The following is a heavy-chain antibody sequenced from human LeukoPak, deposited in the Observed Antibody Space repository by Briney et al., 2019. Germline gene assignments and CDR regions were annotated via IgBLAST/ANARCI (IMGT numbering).Heavy chain of an antibody. J-gene: IGHJ3*02. D-gene: IGHD1-14*01. CDR3: ARMRGELVGTRRRAYDAFDI. Sequence: SETLSLTCTVSGGSISSYYWSWIRQPPGKGLEWIGYIYYSGSTNYNPSLKSRVTISVDTSKNQFSLKLSSMTAADTAVYYCARMRGELVGTRRRAYDAFDIWGQGTMVTVSS. CDR2: IYYSGST. V-gene: IGHV4-59*01. CDR1: GGSISSYY.